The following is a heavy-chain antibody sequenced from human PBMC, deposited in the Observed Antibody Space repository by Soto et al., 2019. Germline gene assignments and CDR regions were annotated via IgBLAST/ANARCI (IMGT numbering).Heavy chain of an antibody. CDR1: GGTLNSYT. CDR3: ARSSVAAAGTLGN. D-gene: IGHD6-13*01. CDR2: IIPVLGVA. J-gene: IGHJ4*02. V-gene: IGHV1-69*02. Sequence: QVQLVQSGAEVKKPGSSVKVSCKASGGTLNSYTINRVRQAPGHGPEWLGRIIPVLGVANYAQTFQGRVTITADKSTSTVYMELTSLRSEDTAVYYCARSSVAAAGTLGNWGPGTLVTVSS.